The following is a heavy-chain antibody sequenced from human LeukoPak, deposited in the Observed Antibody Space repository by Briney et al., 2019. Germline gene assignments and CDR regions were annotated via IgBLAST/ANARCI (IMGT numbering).Heavy chain of an antibody. J-gene: IGHJ4*02. Sequence: SETLSLTCTVSGGSISSSAYYWGWIRLPPGKGLEWIGSIYYSGSTYYNPSLKSRLTISVDASKIQFSLSSVTAADTAVYYCARHSRGPAAGPAFDFWGQGTLVTVSS. V-gene: IGHV4-39*01. D-gene: IGHD6-13*01. CDR3: ARHSRGPAAGPAFDF. CDR2: IYYSGST. CDR1: GGSISSSAYY.